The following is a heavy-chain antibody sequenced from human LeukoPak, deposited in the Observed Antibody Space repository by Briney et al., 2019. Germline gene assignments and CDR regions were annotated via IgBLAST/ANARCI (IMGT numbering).Heavy chain of an antibody. Sequence: ASVKVSCKASGYTFTGYYMHWVRQAPGQGLEWMGWINPNSGDTNYAQKFQGRVTMTRDTSISTAYMELSRLRSDDTAVYYCARDLGHYDFWSGHMNWFDPWGQGTLVTVSS. D-gene: IGHD3-3*01. V-gene: IGHV1-2*02. J-gene: IGHJ5*02. CDR2: INPNSGDT. CDR3: ARDLGHYDFWSGHMNWFDP. CDR1: GYTFTGYY.